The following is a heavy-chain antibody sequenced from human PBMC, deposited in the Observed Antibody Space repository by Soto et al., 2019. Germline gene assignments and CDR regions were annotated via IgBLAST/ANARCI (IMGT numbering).Heavy chain of an antibody. V-gene: IGHV1-46*01. Sequence: ASVKVSCKASGYNFTSLYAHWVRQAPGQGLEWMVIINPRNGKTTYAQKFQGRVTLTRDTSTSTTYMELSRLSSDDTAVYFCARLGAYDAFDIWGQGTMVTVSS. CDR1: GYNFTSLY. D-gene: IGHD3-16*01. J-gene: IGHJ3*02. CDR3: ARLGAYDAFDI. CDR2: INPRNGKT.